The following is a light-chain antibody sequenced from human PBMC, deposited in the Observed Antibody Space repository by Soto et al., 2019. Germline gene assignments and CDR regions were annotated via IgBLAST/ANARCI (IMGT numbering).Light chain of an antibody. V-gene: IGKV3-15*01. J-gene: IGKJ1*01. CDR2: LAS. Sequence: EIVMTQSPATLSVSPGERATLSCRASQSISSNLAWYQQKLGQAPRLLIYLASTRATGIPARFSGSGSGTEFTLTISSLQSEDFALYYCHQYENWPQTFGQGTKVEI. CDR3: HQYENWPQT. CDR1: QSISSN.